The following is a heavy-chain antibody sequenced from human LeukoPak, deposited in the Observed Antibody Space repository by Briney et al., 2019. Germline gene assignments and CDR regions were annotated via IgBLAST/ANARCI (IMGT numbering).Heavy chain of an antibody. J-gene: IGHJ4*02. D-gene: IGHD3-10*01. CDR2: IYSGGST. V-gene: IGHV3-53*01. CDR3: ARLPSGDY. CDR1: GFTVSANY. Sequence: GGSLRLSCAASGFTVSANYMTWVRQAPGKGLEWVSVIYSGGSTYYADSVKGRFTISRDNPQNTLYLQMNSLRAEDTAVYYCARLPSGDYWGQGTLVTVSS.